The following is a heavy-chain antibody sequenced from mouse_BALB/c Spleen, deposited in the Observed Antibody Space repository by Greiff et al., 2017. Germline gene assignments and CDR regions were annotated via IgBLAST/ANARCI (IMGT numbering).Heavy chain of an antibody. V-gene: IGHV1-7*01. CDR3: ARSEASFDY. D-gene: IGHD6-1*01. Sequence: QVQLKQSGAELAKPGASVKMSCKASGYTFTSYWMHWVKQRPGQGLEWIGYINPSTGYTEYNQKFKDKATLTADKSSSTAYMQLSSLTSEDSAVYYCARSEASFDYWGQGTTLTVSS. J-gene: IGHJ2*01. CDR2: INPSTGYT. CDR1: GYTFTSYW.